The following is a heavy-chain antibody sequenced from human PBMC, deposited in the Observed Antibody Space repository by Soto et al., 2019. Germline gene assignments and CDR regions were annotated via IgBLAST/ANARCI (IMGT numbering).Heavy chain of an antibody. CDR2: MSPSSGNT. CDR3: ARGPRYCTSTNCYTHCYGP. Sequence: QVQLVQSGAEVKKPGASVKVSCKASGYTFTSFDINWVRQATGQGLEWMGSMSPSSGNTGYAQKFQGRVTMTRDTSISTAYMELSSLRSEDTAVYYCARGPRYCTSTNCYTHCYGPWDQRALVTDS. J-gene: IGHJ5*02. D-gene: IGHD2-2*02. V-gene: IGHV1-8*01. CDR1: GYTFTSFD.